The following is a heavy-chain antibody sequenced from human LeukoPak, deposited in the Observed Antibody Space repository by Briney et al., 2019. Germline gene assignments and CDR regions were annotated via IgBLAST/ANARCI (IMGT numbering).Heavy chain of an antibody. CDR3: AKDRGWQDAFDI. J-gene: IGHJ3*02. Sequence: GGSLRLSCAASGFTFSNYAMSWVRQAPGKGLEWVSAISAGGGSTYYADSVKGRFTISRDNSKNTLYLQMNSLRAEGTAVYYCAKDRGWQDAFDIWGQGTMVTVSS. V-gene: IGHV3-23*01. CDR1: GFTFSNYA. CDR2: ISAGGGST. D-gene: IGHD3-10*01.